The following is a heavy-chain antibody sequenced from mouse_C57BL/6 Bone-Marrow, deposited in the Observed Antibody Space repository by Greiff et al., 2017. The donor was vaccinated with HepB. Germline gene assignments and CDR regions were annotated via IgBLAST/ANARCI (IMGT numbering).Heavy chain of an antibody. J-gene: IGHJ2*01. CDR3: ARDWGHLDY. CDR1: GYTFTSYW. Sequence: QVQLQQPGAELVRPGSSVKLSCKASGYTFTSYWMDWVKQRPGQGLEWIGNIYPSDSETHYNQKFKDKATLTVDKSSSTAYMQLSSLTSEDSAVYYCARDWGHLDYWGQGTTLTVSS. V-gene: IGHV1-61*01. D-gene: IGHD6-1*01. CDR2: IYPSDSET.